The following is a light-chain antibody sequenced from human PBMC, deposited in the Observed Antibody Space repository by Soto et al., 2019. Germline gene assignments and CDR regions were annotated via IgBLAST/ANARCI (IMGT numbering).Light chain of an antibody. J-gene: IGLJ2*01. CDR1: RLGEKY. CDR3: QAWDSSTVV. CDR2: QDN. Sequence: SSELTQAPSVSVSPGQTASITCSGDRLGEKYACWYQQKPGQSPVLVIYQDNKRPSGIPERFSGSNSGNTATLTISGTQAMDEADYYCQAWDSSTVVFGGGTKLTVL. V-gene: IGLV3-1*01.